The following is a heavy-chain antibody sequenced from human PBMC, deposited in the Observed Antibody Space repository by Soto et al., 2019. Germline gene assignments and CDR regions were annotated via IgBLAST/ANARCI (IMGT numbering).Heavy chain of an antibody. CDR3: AKVGEGGYCSSTSCYGTFDY. Sequence: EVQLLESGGGLVQPGGSLRLSCAASGFTFSSYAMSWVRQAPGKGLEWVSAISGSGGSTYYADSMKGRFTISRDNSKNTLYLQMNSLRAEDTAVYYCAKVGEGGYCSSTSCYGTFDYWGQGTLVTVSS. CDR1: GFTFSSYA. J-gene: IGHJ4*02. V-gene: IGHV3-23*01. CDR2: ISGSGGST. D-gene: IGHD2-2*01.